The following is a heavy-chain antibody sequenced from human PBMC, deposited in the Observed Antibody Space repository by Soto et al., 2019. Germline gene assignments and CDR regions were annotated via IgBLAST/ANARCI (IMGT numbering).Heavy chain of an antibody. D-gene: IGHD3-22*01. CDR2: ISAYNGNT. V-gene: IGHV1-18*01. J-gene: IGHJ6*02. CDR1: GYTFTSYG. CDR3: ARDRRLLLLNYYYGMDV. Sequence: ASVKVSCKASGYTFTSYGISWVRQAPGQGLEWMGWISAYNGNTNYAQKLQGRVTMTTDTSTSTAYMELRSLRSDDTAVYYCARDRRLLLLNYYYGMDVWGQGTTVTV.